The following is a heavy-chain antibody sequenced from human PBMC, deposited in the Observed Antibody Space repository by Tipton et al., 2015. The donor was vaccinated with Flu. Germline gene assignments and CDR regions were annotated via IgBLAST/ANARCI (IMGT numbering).Heavy chain of an antibody. J-gene: IGHJ4*02. CDR3: TRAGEWYYYDSSGYNCDY. V-gene: IGHV3-49*04. D-gene: IGHD3-22*01. Sequence: SLRLSCTASGFTFGDYAMSWVRQAPGKGLEWVGFISSKAYGGTTEYAASVKGRFTISRDDSKSIAYLQMNSLKTEDTAVYYCTRAGEWYYYDSSGYNCDYWGQGPLVTVS. CDR2: ISSKAYGGTT. CDR1: GFTFGDYA.